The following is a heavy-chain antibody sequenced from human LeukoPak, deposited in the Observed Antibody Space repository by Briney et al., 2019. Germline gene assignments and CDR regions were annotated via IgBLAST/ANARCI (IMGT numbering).Heavy chain of an antibody. J-gene: IGHJ4*02. CDR2: ISGSDGTR. D-gene: IGHD5-24*01. CDR3: AKDIDAYNQYYFDY. Sequence: PGGSLGLSCAASGFSFTSSAMSWVRQAPGKVLEMVSRISGSDGTRYDAASVKGRFTISKDNSKYTLYMQMNSLRAEDTAVYYCAKDIDAYNQYYFDYWGQGTLVTVSS. CDR1: GFSFTSSA. V-gene: IGHV3-23*01.